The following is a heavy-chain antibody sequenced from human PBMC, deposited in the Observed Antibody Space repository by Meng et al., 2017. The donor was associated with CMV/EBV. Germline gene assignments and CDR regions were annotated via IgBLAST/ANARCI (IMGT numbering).Heavy chain of an antibody. D-gene: IGHD3-22*01. V-gene: IGHV4-39*01. CDR2: IYYSGST. J-gene: IGHJ3*02. Sequence: SETLSLTCTVSGGSISSSSYYWGWIRQPPGKGLEWIGSIYYSGSTYYNPSLKSRVTISVDTSKNQFSLKLSSVTAADTAVYYCARTYYYDSSGYYYEDDAFDIWGQGTMVTVSS. CDR1: GGSISSSSYY. CDR3: ARTYYYDSSGYYYEDDAFDI.